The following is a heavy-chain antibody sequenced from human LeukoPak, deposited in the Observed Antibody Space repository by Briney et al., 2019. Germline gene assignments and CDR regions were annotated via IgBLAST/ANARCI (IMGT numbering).Heavy chain of an antibody. D-gene: IGHD6-13*01. CDR1: GFTFSIYA. CDR3: AKGGQQQLVFDY. Sequence: QPGGSLRLSCAATGFTFSIYAMSWVRQAPGKGLEWVSAISGSGGSTYYADSVKGRFTISRDNSKNTLYLQMNSLRAEDTAVYYCAKGGQQQLVFDYWGQGTLVTVSS. J-gene: IGHJ4*02. V-gene: IGHV3-23*01. CDR2: ISGSGGST.